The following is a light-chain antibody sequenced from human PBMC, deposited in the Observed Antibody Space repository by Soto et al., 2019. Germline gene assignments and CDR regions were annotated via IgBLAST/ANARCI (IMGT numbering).Light chain of an antibody. J-gene: IGKJ1*01. CDR3: QQYNNWPRWT. CDR2: GAS. V-gene: IGKV3-15*01. CDR1: QSVSSN. Sequence: EIVMTQSPATLSVSPGERATLSCRASQSVSSNLAWYQQKPGQAPRLLIYGASTRATGIPARFSGSGSGTELTLTISSLQSEDFVVYYCQQYNNWPRWTFGQGTKVEIK.